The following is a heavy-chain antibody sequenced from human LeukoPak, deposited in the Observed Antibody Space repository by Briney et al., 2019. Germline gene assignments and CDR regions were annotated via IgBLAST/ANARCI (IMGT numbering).Heavy chain of an antibody. CDR3: ARDVVPAATSWFDP. CDR2: ISSSGSTI. Sequence: GSLRLSCAASGFTFSDYYMSWIRQAPGKGLEWVSYISSSGSTIYYADSVKGRFTISRDNAKNSLYLQMNSLRAKDTAVYYCARDVVPAATSWFDPWGQGTLVTVSS. CDR1: GFTFSDYY. D-gene: IGHD2-2*01. V-gene: IGHV3-11*01. J-gene: IGHJ5*02.